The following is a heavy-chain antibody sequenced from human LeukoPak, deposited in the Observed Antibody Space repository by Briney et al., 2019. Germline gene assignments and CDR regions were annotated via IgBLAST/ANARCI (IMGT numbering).Heavy chain of an antibody. D-gene: IGHD3-22*01. J-gene: IGHJ6*02. V-gene: IGHV4-59*12. CDR1: GGSISSYY. CDR3: ARDPTTNYYDSSGYYGAYDYYGMDV. CDR2: IYYSGST. Sequence: SETLSLTCTVSGGSISSYYWSWVRQPPGKGLEWIRYIYYSGSTNYNPSLKSRVTISVDTSKNQFSLKLSSVTAADTAVYYCARDPTTNYYDSSGYYGAYDYYGMDVWGQGTTVTVSS.